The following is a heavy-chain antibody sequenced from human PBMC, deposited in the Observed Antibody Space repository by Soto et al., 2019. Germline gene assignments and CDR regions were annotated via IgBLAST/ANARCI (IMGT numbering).Heavy chain of an antibody. CDR3: ETSYSSGITHFDS. Sequence: QVQLVQSGAEVKKPGSSVKVSCTASGGTFNSYTLNWVRQAPGQRLEWVGRVNPIVGMSSTASKFQGRVTMTADTPPPKAYMHMAGRTSEDTAVYYCETSYSSGITHFDSRGPGTLVTVSS. J-gene: IGHJ4*02. V-gene: IGHV1-69*02. CDR1: GGTFNSYT. D-gene: IGHD3-10*01. CDR2: VNPIVGMS.